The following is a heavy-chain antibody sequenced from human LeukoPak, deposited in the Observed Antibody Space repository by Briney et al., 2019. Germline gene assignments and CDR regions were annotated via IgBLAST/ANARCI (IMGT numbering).Heavy chain of an antibody. CDR2: IFYTGDS. CDR3: ARHRFASPLDS. CDR1: GVSSSSSY. J-gene: IGHJ4*02. V-gene: IGHV4-59*08. D-gene: IGHD2-21*01. Sequence: PLETLSLTCTVSGVSSSSSYWSWIRQPPGKGLEWIGYIFYTGDSNHNPSLKSRVSISLDTSKDQISLKLSSVTAADTAVYYCARHRFASPLDSWGQGTLVTVSS.